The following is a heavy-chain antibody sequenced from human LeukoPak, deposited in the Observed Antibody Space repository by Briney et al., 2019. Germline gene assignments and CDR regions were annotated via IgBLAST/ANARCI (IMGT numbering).Heavy chain of an antibody. J-gene: IGHJ6*02. CDR2: ITSSGGNT. CDR1: GFTFSSYV. Sequence: GGSLRLSCAASGFTFSSYVMSWVRQAPGKGLEWVSTITSSGGNTYYADSVKGRFTISRDNSRNTLYLQMNSLRAEDTAVYYCARDRSYNMDVWGQGTTVTVSS. CDR3: ARDRSYNMDV. D-gene: IGHD1-26*01. V-gene: IGHV3-23*01.